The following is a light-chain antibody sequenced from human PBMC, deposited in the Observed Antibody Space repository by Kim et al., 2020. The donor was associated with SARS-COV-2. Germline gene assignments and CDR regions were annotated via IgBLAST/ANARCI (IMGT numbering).Light chain of an antibody. V-gene: IGLV3-1*01. Sequence: SYELTQPPSVSVSPGQTASITCSGDKLGDKYACWYQQKPGQSPVLVIYQDGKRPSGIPERFSGSNSGNTATLTISGTQAMDEADYYCQAWDSSGVFGGGTQLTVL. CDR1: KLGDKY. CDR2: QDG. CDR3: QAWDSSGV. J-gene: IGLJ2*01.